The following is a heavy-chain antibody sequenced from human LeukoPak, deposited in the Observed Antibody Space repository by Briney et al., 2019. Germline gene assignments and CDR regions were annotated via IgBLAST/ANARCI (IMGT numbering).Heavy chain of an antibody. CDR2: IIPIFGTA. Sequence: SVTVSFKASGGTFSSYAISWVRQAPGQGLEWMGGIIPIFGTANYAQKFQGRVTITTDESTSTAYMELSSLRSEDTAVYYCARGYYSGSGSSKFDYWGQGTLVTVSS. J-gene: IGHJ4*02. D-gene: IGHD3-10*01. V-gene: IGHV1-69*05. CDR1: GGTFSSYA. CDR3: ARGYYSGSGSSKFDY.